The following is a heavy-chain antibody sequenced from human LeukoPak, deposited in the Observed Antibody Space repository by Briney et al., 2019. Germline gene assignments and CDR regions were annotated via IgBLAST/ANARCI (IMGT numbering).Heavy chain of an antibody. CDR3: ARLTTVTTDYFDY. Sequence: SETLSLTCTVSGGSISSYYWSWIRQPPGKGLEWIGYIYYSGSTNYNPSLKSRVTISVDTSKNQFSLKLSSVTAADTAVYYCARLTTVTTDYFDYWGQGTLVTVSS. J-gene: IGHJ4*02. CDR1: GGSISSYY. V-gene: IGHV4-59*01. CDR2: IYYSGST. D-gene: IGHD4-17*01.